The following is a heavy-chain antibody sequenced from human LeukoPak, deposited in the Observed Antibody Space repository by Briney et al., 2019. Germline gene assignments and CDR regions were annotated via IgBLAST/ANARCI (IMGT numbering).Heavy chain of an antibody. D-gene: IGHD3-10*01. V-gene: IGHV3-74*01. CDR2: INSDGSST. Sequence: GGSLRLSWAASGFTFSSYWMHRVRQAPGKGLVWVSRINSDGSSTSYADSVKGRFTISRDNAKNTLCLQMNSLRAEDTAVYYCARETGSGYGMDVWGQGTTVTVSS. CDR1: GFTFSSYW. CDR3: ARETGSGYGMDV. J-gene: IGHJ6*02.